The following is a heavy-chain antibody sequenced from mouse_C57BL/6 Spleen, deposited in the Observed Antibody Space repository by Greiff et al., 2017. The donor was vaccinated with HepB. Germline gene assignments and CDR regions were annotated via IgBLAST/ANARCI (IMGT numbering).Heavy chain of an antibody. CDR3: ARSDGKGTYFDY. CDR1: GYTFTSYW. J-gene: IGHJ2*01. CDR2: IHPNSGST. V-gene: IGHV1-64*01. D-gene: IGHD1-1*01. Sequence: VQLQQPGAELVKPGASVKLSCKASGYTFTSYWMHWVKQRPGQGLEWIGMIHPNSGSTNYNEKFKSKATLTVDKSSSTAYMQLSSLTSEDSAVYYCARSDGKGTYFDYWGQGTTLTVSS.